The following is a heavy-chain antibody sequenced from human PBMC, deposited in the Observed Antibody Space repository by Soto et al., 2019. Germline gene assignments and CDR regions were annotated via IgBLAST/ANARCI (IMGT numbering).Heavy chain of an antibody. Sequence: ASVKVSCKASGYTFTNNDINWVRQATGQGLEWMGWMNPNSGSTGYAQKFQGRVTMTRDTSISTAYMELSSLRSEDTAVYYCVREDIVLVPAARPFDPWGQGTLVTSPQ. J-gene: IGHJ5*02. CDR3: VREDIVLVPAARPFDP. CDR2: MNPNSGST. CDR1: GYTFTNND. D-gene: IGHD2-2*01. V-gene: IGHV1-8*01.